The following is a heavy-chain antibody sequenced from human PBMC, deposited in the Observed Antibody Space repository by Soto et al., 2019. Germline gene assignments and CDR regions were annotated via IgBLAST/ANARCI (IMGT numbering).Heavy chain of an antibody. D-gene: IGHD3-22*01. CDR1: GFTFSSYG. V-gene: IGHV3-30*18. Sequence: QPGGSLRLSCTASGFTFSSYGMHWVRQAPGKGLEWVAVISYDGSNKYYADSVKGRFTISRDNSKNTLYLQMNSLRAEDTAVYYCAKDREGYYDSSGYVYWGQGTLVPAPQ. CDR2: ISYDGSNK. J-gene: IGHJ4*02. CDR3: AKDREGYYDSSGYVY.